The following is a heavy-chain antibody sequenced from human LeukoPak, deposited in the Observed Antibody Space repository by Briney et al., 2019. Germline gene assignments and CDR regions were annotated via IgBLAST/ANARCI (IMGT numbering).Heavy chain of an antibody. Sequence: PGGSLRLSCAASGFTVSSNYISWFRQAPGKGPKWVSLIYAGGSTYYADAVKGRFTISRHNSKNTLHLQMNSLRVEDTAVYYCATAGSSELLWDYAMDVWGQGTTVTVSS. V-gene: IGHV3-53*04. CDR1: GFTVSSNY. J-gene: IGHJ6*02. CDR3: ATAGSSELLWDYAMDV. D-gene: IGHD3-10*01. CDR2: IYAGGST.